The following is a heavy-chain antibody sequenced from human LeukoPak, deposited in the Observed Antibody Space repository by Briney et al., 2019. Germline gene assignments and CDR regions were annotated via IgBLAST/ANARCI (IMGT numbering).Heavy chain of an antibody. Sequence: PGGSLRLSCAASGFTVSSNCMSWVRQAPGKGLEWVSSISSSSSYIYHADSVKGRFTISRDNAKNSLYLQMNSLRAEDTAVYYCARESLADDYWGQGTLVTVSS. CDR3: ARESLADDY. D-gene: IGHD6-13*01. CDR2: ISSSSSYI. CDR1: GFTVSSNC. J-gene: IGHJ4*02. V-gene: IGHV3-21*01.